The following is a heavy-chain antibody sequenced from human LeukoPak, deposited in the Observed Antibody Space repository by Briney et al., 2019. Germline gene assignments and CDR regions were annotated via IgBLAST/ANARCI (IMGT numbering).Heavy chain of an antibody. D-gene: IGHD4-11*01. CDR1: GYSFSTSW. J-gene: IGHJ6*02. CDR2: IYLDDPDT. V-gene: IGHV5-51*01. CDR3: ARQYDDYNKVDV. Sequence: KTGESLKISCQGSGYSFSTSWIVWVRQMPGKGLEWMGSIYLDDPDTTYSPSFEGQVTISADKSITTAYVQWRSLKASDTAMYFCARQYDDYNKVDVWGQGTAVTVSS.